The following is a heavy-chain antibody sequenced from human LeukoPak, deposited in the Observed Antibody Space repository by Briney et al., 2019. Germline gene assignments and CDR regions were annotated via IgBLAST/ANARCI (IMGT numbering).Heavy chain of an antibody. CDR1: GFTFSSYC. V-gene: IGHV3-33*06. CDR2: IWYDGSNK. CDR3: AKDRGNSGSYYLDY. Sequence: PGRSLRLSCAASGFTFSSYCMHWVRQAPGKGLEWVAVIWYDGSNKYYADSVKGRFTISRDNSKNTLYLQMNSLRAEDTAVYYCAKDRGNSGSYYLDYWGQGTLVTASS. D-gene: IGHD1-26*01. J-gene: IGHJ4*02.